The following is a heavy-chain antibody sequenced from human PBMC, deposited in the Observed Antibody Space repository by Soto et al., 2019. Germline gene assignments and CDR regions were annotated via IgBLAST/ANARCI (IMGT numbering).Heavy chain of an antibody. CDR3: AREIVDRGGSVS. V-gene: IGHV4-39*02. CDR2: IYNSGTT. J-gene: IGHJ4*02. CDR1: GGSISSSSYY. D-gene: IGHD3-22*01. Sequence: SETLSLTCTVSGGSISSSSYYWGWIRQPPGKGLEWIGSIYNSGTTHYNPSLKSRVIISVDTSKNQFSLKLSSVTAADTAVYYCAREIVDRGGSVSRGQGTLVTVAS.